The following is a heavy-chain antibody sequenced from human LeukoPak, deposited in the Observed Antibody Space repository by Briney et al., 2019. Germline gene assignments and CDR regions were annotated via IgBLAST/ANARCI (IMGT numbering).Heavy chain of an antibody. Sequence: GASVKVSCKASGYRFTSYGISWVRQAPGQGLEWMAWISAYNGNTNYAQKFQGRVIMTTDTSTSTAYVELRSLRSDDTAVYYCARDPDCSSTRCSESPFDYWGQGTLVTVSS. J-gene: IGHJ4*02. CDR2: ISAYNGNT. V-gene: IGHV1-18*01. CDR3: ARDPDCSSTRCSESPFDY. D-gene: IGHD2-2*01. CDR1: GYRFTSYG.